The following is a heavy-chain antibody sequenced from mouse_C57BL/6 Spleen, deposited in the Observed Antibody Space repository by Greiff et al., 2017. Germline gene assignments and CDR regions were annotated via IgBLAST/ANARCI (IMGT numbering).Heavy chain of an antibody. D-gene: IGHD1-1*01. V-gene: IGHV1-66*01. CDR3: ARSPMDGSGGFAY. CDR2: IYPGSGNT. J-gene: IGHJ3*01. Sequence: QVHVQQSGPELVKPGASVKISCKASGYSFTSYYIHWVKQRPGQGLEWIGWIYPGSGNTKYNEKFKGKATLTADTSSSTAYMQLSSLTSEDSAVYYCARSPMDGSGGFAYWGQGTRVTVSA. CDR1: GYSFTSYY.